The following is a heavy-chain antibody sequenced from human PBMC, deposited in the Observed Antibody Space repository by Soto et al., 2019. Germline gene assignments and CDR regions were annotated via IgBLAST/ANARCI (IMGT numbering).Heavy chain of an antibody. J-gene: IGHJ4*02. CDR1: GGTFSSYA. V-gene: IGHV1-69*13. CDR2: IIPIFGTA. D-gene: IGHD3-22*01. CDR3: ARVHDSSGYYYGPFDY. Sequence: GASVKVSCKASGGTFSSYAISWVRQAPGQGLEWMGGIIPIFGTANYAQKFQGRVTITADESTSTAYMELSSLRSEDTAVYYCARVHDSSGYYYGPFDYWGQGTLGTVSS.